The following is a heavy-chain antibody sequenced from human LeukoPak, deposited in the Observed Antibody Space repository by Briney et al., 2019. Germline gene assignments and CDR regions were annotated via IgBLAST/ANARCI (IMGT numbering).Heavy chain of an antibody. Sequence: ASVKVSCKASGYTFTSYDINWVRQATGQGLEWMGWMNPNSGHTGYAQKFQGRVTMTRDTSISTAYMELSSLRSEGTAVYYCAKMDASGSDNWFDPWGQGTLVTVSS. D-gene: IGHD3-10*01. J-gene: IGHJ5*02. CDR2: MNPNSGHT. V-gene: IGHV1-8*01. CDR1: GYTFTSYD. CDR3: AKMDASGSDNWFDP.